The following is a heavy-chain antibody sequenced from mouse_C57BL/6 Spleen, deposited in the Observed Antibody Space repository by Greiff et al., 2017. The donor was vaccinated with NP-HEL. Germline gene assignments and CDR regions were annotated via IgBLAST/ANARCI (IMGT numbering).Heavy chain of an antibody. D-gene: IGHD4-1*01. V-gene: IGHV1-52*01. CDR1: GYTFTSYW. CDR3: ARSYWEWDLYYFDY. J-gene: IGHJ2*01. Sequence: VQLQQPGAELVRPGSSVKLSCKASGYTFTSYWMHWVKQRPIQGLEWIGNIDPSDSETHYNQKFKDKATLTVDKSSSTAYMQLSSLTSEDSAVYYCARSYWEWDLYYFDYWGQGTTLTVSS. CDR2: IDPSDSET.